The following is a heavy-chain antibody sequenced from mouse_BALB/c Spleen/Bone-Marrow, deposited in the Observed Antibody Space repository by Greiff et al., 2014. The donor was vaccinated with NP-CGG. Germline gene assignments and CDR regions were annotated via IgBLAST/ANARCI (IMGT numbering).Heavy chain of an antibody. V-gene: IGHV1-37*01. CDR2: IYPFNGDT. CDR3: GRWGDGYYYAMDY. J-gene: IGHJ4*01. D-gene: IGHD2-3*01. Sequence: VQLQQSGPDLVKPGASVKLSCQASGYSFTGYFLNWVRQSHGKSLEWIGRIYPFNGDTFYNQKFKGKATLTVDKSSTTAHMELLSLTSEDSAVYYCGRWGDGYYYAMDYSRQGTSVTVSS. CDR1: GYSFTGYF.